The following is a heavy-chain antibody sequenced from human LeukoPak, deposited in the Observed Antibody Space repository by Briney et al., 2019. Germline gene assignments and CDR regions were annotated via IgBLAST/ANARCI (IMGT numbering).Heavy chain of an antibody. V-gene: IGHV1-8*01. J-gene: IGHJ5*02. CDR3: ARGPFYGDYFILLDGSWFDP. Sequence: ASVKVSCKDSGYTFTSYDINWVRQATGQGLEWMGWMNPNSGNTGYAQKFQGRVTMTRNTSISTAYMELSSLRSEDTAVYYCARGPFYGDYFILLDGSWFDPWGQGTLVTVSS. D-gene: IGHD4-17*01. CDR2: MNPNSGNT. CDR1: GYTFTSYD.